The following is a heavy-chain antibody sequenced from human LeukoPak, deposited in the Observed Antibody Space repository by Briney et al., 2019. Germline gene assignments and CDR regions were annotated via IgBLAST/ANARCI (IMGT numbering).Heavy chain of an antibody. CDR1: GGSIGSYY. Sequence: PSETLSLTCTVSGGSIGSYYWSWIRQPAGKGLEWIGRIYTSGGTVYNPSLKSRVTMSVDTSKNQFSLKLSSVTAADTAVYYCARGVFYYETSGRGYYFDYWGQGTLVTVSS. CDR2: IYTSGGT. V-gene: IGHV4-4*07. D-gene: IGHD3-22*01. J-gene: IGHJ4*02. CDR3: ARGVFYYETSGRGYYFDY.